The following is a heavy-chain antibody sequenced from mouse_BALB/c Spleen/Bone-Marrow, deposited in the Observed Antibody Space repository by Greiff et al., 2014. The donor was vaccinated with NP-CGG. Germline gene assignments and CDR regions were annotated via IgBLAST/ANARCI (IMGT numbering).Heavy chain of an antibody. CDR3: ARFGRYYFDY. CDR2: INPGSGGA. V-gene: IGHV1-54*01. CDR1: GYAFTNYL. Sequence: VQLQESGAELVRPGTAVNVSCKASGYAFTNYLIEWVKQRPGQGLEWIGVINPGSGGANYNEKFKGKATLTADKSSSTACMQLSSLTSDDSAVYFCARFGRYYFDYWGQGTTLTVSS. J-gene: IGHJ2*01.